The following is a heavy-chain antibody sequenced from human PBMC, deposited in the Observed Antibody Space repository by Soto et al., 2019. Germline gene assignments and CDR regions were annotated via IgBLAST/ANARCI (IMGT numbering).Heavy chain of an antibody. Sequence: EMQLVESGGGLVQPGRSLRLSCAASGFTFDDYAMHWVRQPPGQGLAWVSGISWNSGIIDYADSVKGRFTISRDNAKNSLYLQMNRLRAEDTALYSCTKDIECGWSHLNNAFDIWGQGTMVSVSS. V-gene: IGHV3-9*01. CDR1: GFTFDDYA. CDR2: ISWNSGII. CDR3: TKDIECGWSHLNNAFDI. D-gene: IGHD1-26*01. J-gene: IGHJ3*02.